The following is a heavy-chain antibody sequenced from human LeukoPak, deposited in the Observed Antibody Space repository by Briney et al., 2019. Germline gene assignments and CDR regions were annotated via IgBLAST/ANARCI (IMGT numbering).Heavy chain of an antibody. CDR1: GFTFSDKS. D-gene: IGHD6-19*01. CDR2: ISTTSSTI. J-gene: IGHJ4*02. Sequence: GGSLRLSCAASGFTFSDKSMNWVRLAPGEGLEWISYISTTSSTIHYADSVKGRFTISRDNAKNSLYLQMDSLRAEDTAVYYCATLGHGTGWFFDYWGQGTLVTVSS. CDR3: ATLGHGTGWFFDY. V-gene: IGHV3-48*04.